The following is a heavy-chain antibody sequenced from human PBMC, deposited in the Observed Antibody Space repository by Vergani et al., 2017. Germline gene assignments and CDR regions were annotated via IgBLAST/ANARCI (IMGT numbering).Heavy chain of an antibody. CDR1: GGIFSGCS. CDR2: IIPVFGSV. Sequence: QVQLVQSGTELKEPGSSVKVSCKASGGIFSGCSITWVRQAPGQGLEWMGGIIPVFGSVNYAQKFQDRVTITADEIMTTAYMELSSLRSEDTAVYYCARGSPYCSSTSCQIHYYYYYMDVWGKGTTVTVSS. V-gene: IGHV1-69*01. D-gene: IGHD2-2*01. CDR3: ARGSPYCSSTSCQIHYYYYYMDV. J-gene: IGHJ6*03.